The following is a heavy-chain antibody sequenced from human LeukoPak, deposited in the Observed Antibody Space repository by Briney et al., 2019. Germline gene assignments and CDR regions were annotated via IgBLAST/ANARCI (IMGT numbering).Heavy chain of an antibody. CDR2: ISYDGSNK. V-gene: IGHV3-30*04. CDR1: GFTFSSYA. Sequence: GGSLRLSCAASGFTFSSYAMHWVRQAPGKGLEWVAVISYDGSNKYYADSVKGRFTISRDNSKNTLYLQMNSLRAADTAVYYCARELSSAYDLDYWGQGTLVTVSS. CDR3: ARELSSAYDLDY. D-gene: IGHD5-12*01. J-gene: IGHJ4*02.